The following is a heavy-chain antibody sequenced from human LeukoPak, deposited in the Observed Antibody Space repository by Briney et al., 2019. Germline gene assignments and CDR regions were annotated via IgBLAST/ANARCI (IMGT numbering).Heavy chain of an antibody. V-gene: IGHV3-9*01. D-gene: IGHD3-3*01. J-gene: IGHJ4*02. CDR3: ARGYYDFWSGYHPFDY. Sequence: GRSLRLSCAASGFTFDDYAMHWVRQAPGKGLEWVSGISWNSGSIEYADSVKGRFTISRDNAKNSLYLQMNSLRDEDTAVYYCARGYYDFWSGYHPFDYWGQGTLVTVSS. CDR2: ISWNSGSI. CDR1: GFTFDDYA.